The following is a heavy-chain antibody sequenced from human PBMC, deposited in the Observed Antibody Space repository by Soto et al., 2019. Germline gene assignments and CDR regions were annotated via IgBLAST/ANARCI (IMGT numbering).Heavy chain of an antibody. V-gene: IGHV3-30-3*01. Sequence: QVQLVESGGGVLQPGRSLGLSCAASGFTFSSYAMHCVRQAPGKGLEWVAVISYDGSNKYYAYSVKGRFTISRDNSKNTLFREMNSLRAEETAVYYCARDLSGGSYYVEYFQHWCQGTLVTVSS. J-gene: IGHJ1*01. CDR2: ISYDGSNK. CDR1: GFTFSSYA. D-gene: IGHD1-26*01. CDR3: ARDLSGGSYYVEYFQH.